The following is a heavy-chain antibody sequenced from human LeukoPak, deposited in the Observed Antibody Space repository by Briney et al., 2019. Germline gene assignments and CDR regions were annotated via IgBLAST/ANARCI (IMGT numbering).Heavy chain of an antibody. CDR1: GFTFSSNY. CDR2: IYSGVST. V-gene: IGHV3-53*01. J-gene: IGHJ2*01. Sequence: GGSLRLSCAASGFTFSSNYMSWVRQAPGKGLEWVSVIYSGVSTYYADSVKGRFTISRENSKNTLYLQMNSMRAEDTALYYCARDRRYYDSSGYYFHWYFDLWGRGTLVTVSS. D-gene: IGHD3-22*01. CDR3: ARDRRYYDSSGYYFHWYFDL.